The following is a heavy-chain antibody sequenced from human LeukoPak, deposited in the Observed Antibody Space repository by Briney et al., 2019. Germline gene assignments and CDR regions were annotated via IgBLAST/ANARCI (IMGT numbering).Heavy chain of an antibody. CDR2: ISGSGGNT. J-gene: IGHJ4*02. CDR1: GFTFSRNG. V-gene: IGHV3-23*01. CDR3: ARDGLLVRGVTPLDY. D-gene: IGHD3-10*01. Sequence: GGTLRLSCAASGFTFSRNGMTWVRQAPGKGLEWVSAISGSGGNTYYADSVKGRFTISRDNAKNSLYLQMNSLRAEDTAVYYCARDGLLVRGVTPLDYWGQGTLVTVSS.